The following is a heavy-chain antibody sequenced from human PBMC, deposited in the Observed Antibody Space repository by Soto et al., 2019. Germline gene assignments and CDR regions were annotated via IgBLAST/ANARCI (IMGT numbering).Heavy chain of an antibody. CDR2: IDPSDSYT. CDR3: ERVTGYQNYYGMDV. CDR1: GYRFTSYW. Sequence: GESLKISCKGSGYRFTSYWITWVRQMPGKGLEWMGRIDPSDSYTNYSPSFQGHVSMSADKSISTAYLQWSSLKASDTAMYYCERVTGYQNYYGMDVWGQGTTVTVSS. D-gene: IGHD3-9*01. J-gene: IGHJ6*02. V-gene: IGHV5-10-1*01.